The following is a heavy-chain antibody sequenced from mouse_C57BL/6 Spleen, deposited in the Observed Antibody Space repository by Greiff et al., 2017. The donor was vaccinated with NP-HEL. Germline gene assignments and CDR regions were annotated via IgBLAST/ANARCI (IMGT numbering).Heavy chain of an antibody. Sequence: QVQLQQPGAELVMPGASVKLSCKASGYTFTSYWMHWVKQRPGQGLEWIGEIDPSDSCPNYNQKFKGKSTLTVDKSSSTAYMQLSSLTSEDSAVYYCARGDFSLPWFAYWGQGTLVTVSA. V-gene: IGHV1-69*01. D-gene: IGHD1-1*01. CDR1: GYTFTSYW. J-gene: IGHJ3*01. CDR3: ARGDFSLPWFAY. CDR2: IDPSDSCP.